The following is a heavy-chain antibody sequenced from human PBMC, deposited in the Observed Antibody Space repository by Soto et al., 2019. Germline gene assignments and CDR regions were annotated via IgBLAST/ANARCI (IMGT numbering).Heavy chain of an antibody. J-gene: IGHJ6*02. Sequence: QVHLVQSGAEVKMPGSSVKVSCKASGGTFSTYGFTWVRQAPGQGLEWMGGIIPIFGTTNYGQKFQGRVTITADESASEVCMELSSLRSEDTAVYYCARALLGVGARWPPSYYFAMDVCGQGTTVTVSS. CDR2: IIPIFGTT. CDR1: GGTFSTYG. D-gene: IGHD1-26*01. V-gene: IGHV1-69*01. CDR3: ARALLGVGARWPPSYYFAMDV.